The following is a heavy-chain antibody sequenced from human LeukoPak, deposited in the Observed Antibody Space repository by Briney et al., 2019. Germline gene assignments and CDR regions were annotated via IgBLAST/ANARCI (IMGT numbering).Heavy chain of an antibody. Sequence: ASAKVSCKVSGYTLTELFMHWVGQAPGKGLEWMGGFDPEDGETIYAQKFQGRVTMTEDTSTDPAYMELSSLTSEDTAVYYCARGGTIFGVVITSDLSGDAFDIWGQRTMVTVSS. CDR2: FDPEDGET. CDR3: ARGGTIFGVVITSDLSGDAFDI. V-gene: IGHV1-24*01. D-gene: IGHD3-3*01. CDR1: GYTLTELF. J-gene: IGHJ3*02.